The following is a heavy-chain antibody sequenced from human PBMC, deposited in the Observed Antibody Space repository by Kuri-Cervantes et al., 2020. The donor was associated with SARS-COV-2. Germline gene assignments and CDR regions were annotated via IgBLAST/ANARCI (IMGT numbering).Heavy chain of an antibody. D-gene: IGHD4-17*01. CDR3: AQADYGDVD. Sequence: GGSLRLSCVASGFNFNGAWMNWVRQAPGRGLEWVSFISSSSGSISYADSVRGRFTISRDNAKNSLYLQMNNLRAEDTAMYYCAQADYGDVDWGQGTLVTVSS. V-gene: IGHV3-21*01. CDR1: GFNFNGAW. CDR2: ISSSSGSI. J-gene: IGHJ4*02.